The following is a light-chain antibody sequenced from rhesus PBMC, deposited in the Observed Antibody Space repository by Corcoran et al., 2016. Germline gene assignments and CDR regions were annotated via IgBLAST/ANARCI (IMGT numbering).Light chain of an antibody. CDR2: ETS. Sequence: DIRVTQSPSSLSASVGDRVTITCRPSENVNRFIHWYQQKPGKAPQLLIYETSIFRNGVPSRFSGWGSGTDFTLTITSLQPEDFATYYCQHTFSTPYSFGLEAKVDIK. CDR1: ENVNRF. J-gene: IGKJ2*01. CDR3: QHTFSTPYS. V-gene: IGKV1-74*01.